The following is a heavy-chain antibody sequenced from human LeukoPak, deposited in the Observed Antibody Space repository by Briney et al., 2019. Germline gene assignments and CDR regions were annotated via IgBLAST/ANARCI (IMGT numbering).Heavy chain of an antibody. CDR2: IYPADSET. Sequence: ESXKISCKGSGFIFTGYWIVWVRQMPGKGLEWMGIIYPADSETTYSPSFQGQITISADRFSTTAHLQWSSLKASDTAIYYCARATCVNGICYTLYWGQGSPVTVSS. J-gene: IGHJ4*02. D-gene: IGHD2-8*01. V-gene: IGHV5-51*01. CDR1: GFIFTGYW. CDR3: ARATCVNGICYTLY.